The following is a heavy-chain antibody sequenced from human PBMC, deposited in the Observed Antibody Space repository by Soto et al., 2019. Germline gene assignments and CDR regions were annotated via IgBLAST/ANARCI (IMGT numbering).Heavy chain of an antibody. CDR3: ARDRGGYCSGGSCSMDSGLCDY. D-gene: IGHD2-15*01. CDR2: ISSSGSTI. V-gene: IGHV3-11*01. J-gene: IGHJ4*02. Sequence: GGSLRLSCAASGFTFSDYYMSWIRQAPGKGLEWVSYISSSGSTIYYADSVKGRFTISRDNAKNPLYLQMNSLRAEDTAVYYCARDRGGYCSGGSCSMDSGLCDYWGQGTLVTVSS. CDR1: GFTFSDYY.